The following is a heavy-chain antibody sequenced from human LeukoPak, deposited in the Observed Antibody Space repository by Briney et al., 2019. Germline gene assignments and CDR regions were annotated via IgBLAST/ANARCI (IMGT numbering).Heavy chain of an antibody. Sequence: SEPLSLTCTVSGGSISGYYWSWIRQPPGKGLEWIGYIYYSGSTTYNPSLKSRVTISVDTSKNHFSLKLSSVTAADTAVYYCARRVSASGRDYFDYWGQGTLVTVSS. CDR2: IYYSGST. CDR1: GGSISGYY. CDR3: ARRVSASGRDYFDY. V-gene: IGHV4-59*08. D-gene: IGHD2-2*01. J-gene: IGHJ4*02.